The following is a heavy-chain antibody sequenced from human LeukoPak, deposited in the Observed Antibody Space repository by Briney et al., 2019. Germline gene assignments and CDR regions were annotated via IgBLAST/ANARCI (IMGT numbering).Heavy chain of an antibody. V-gene: IGHV4-39*01. CDR1: GDSISSSSRNYY. CDR2: IFYSGTT. D-gene: IGHD3-16*02. Sequence: SETLSLTCTVSGDSISSSSRNYYWGWIRQPPGKGLEWIASIFYSGTTYYNPSLKSRVTLSVDTSNNQVSLNLSSVTAADTAVYFCARHFFPLIWGSYRPGPDFDYWGQGTLVTVSS. CDR3: ARHFFPLIWGSYRPGPDFDY. J-gene: IGHJ4*02.